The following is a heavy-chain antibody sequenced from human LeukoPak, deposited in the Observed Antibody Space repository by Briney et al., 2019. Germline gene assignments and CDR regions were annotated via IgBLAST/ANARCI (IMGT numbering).Heavy chain of an antibody. Sequence: GGSLRLSCAASGFTFSSYAMSWVRQAPGKGLEWVSAISGSGGSTYYADSVKGRFTISRDDSKNTLYLQMNRLRAEDTAVYYCAKDRLGYSGYARLFDYWGQGTLVTVSS. CDR2: ISGSGGST. V-gene: IGHV3-23*01. CDR1: GFTFSSYA. CDR3: AKDRLGYSGYARLFDY. J-gene: IGHJ4*02. D-gene: IGHD5-12*01.